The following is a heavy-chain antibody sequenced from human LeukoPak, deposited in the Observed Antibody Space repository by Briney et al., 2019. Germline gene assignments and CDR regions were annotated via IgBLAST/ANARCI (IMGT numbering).Heavy chain of an antibody. J-gene: IGHJ4*02. CDR3: ARLVGIAARRRTPFFDY. V-gene: IGHV4-61*10. CDR1: GDSISSGIHY. D-gene: IGHD6-6*01. CDR2: INHSGST. Sequence: PSETLSLTCTVSGDSISSGIHYWNWIRQPAGKGLEWIGEINHSGSTNYNPSLKSRVTISVDTSKNQFSLKLSSVTAADTAVYYCARLVGIAARRRTPFFDYWGQGTLVTVSS.